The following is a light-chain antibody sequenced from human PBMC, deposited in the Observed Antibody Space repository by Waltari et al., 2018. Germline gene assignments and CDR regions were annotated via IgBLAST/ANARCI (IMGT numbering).Light chain of an antibody. CDR3: MQGTHWPPWT. J-gene: IGKJ1*01. CDR1: QSLVHSDGNTY. CDR2: KVA. Sequence: DVVMTQSPLSLPVTRGQPASISCRSSQSLVHSDGNTYLSWFQQRPGQSPRRLIYKVANRDSGVPDRFRGSGSGTDFTLKISSVEAEDVGVYYCMQGTHWPPWTFGQGTKVEIQ. V-gene: IGKV2-30*02.